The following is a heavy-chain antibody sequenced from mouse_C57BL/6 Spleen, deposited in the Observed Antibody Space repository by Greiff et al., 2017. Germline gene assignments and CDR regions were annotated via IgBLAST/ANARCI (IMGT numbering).Heavy chain of an antibody. CDR3: ARNYGSSYGY. J-gene: IGHJ2*01. V-gene: IGHV1-54*01. Sequence: QVQLQQSGAELVRPGTSVKVSCKASGYAFTNYLIEWVKQRPGKGLEWIGVINPGSGGTNYNEKFKGKATLTADKSSSTAYMQLSSLTSEDSAVYFCARNYGSSYGYWGQGTTLTVSS. CDR2: INPGSGGT. CDR1: GYAFTNYL. D-gene: IGHD1-1*01.